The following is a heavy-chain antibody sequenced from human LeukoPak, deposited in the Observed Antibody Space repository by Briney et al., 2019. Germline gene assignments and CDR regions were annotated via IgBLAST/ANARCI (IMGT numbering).Heavy chain of an antibody. CDR3: ARVYRSSGYYLCDY. V-gene: IGHV3-66*02. D-gene: IGHD3-22*01. CDR1: GFTVSSNY. CDR2: IYSGGST. Sequence: GGSLRLSCAASGFTVSSNYMSWVRQAPGKGLEWGSVIYSGGSTYYADSVKGRFTISRDNSKNTLYLQMNSLRAEDTAVYYCARVYRSSGYYLCDYWGQGTLVTVSS. J-gene: IGHJ4*02.